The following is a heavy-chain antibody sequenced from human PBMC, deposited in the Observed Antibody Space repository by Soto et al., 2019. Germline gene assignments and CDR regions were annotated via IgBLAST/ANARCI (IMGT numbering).Heavy chain of an antibody. CDR1: GFTFTRYS. V-gene: IGHV3-21*04. Sequence: GSLRLSCAASGFTFTRYSMNWVRQAPGKGLEWVSSISSTANDIYYADSMKGRFTISRDNAKNSMYLHMNSLRAEDTAVYYCTRDPRITDFWGQGTLVTVSS. CDR3: TRDPRITDF. D-gene: IGHD3-16*01. J-gene: IGHJ4*02. CDR2: ISSTANDI.